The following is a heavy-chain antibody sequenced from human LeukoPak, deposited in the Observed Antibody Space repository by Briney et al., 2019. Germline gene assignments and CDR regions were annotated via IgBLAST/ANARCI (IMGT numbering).Heavy chain of an antibody. V-gene: IGHV3-23*01. CDR3: AKDRAPSVYSGMGV. D-gene: IGHD1-26*01. CDR1: GLTFSTYA. CDR2: ISGSGAST. J-gene: IGHJ6*02. Sequence: GGSLRLSCAASGLTFSTYAMSWVRRAPGKGLEWVSGISGSGASTYADSVKGRFTISRDNSKNTLYLQMSSLRAEDTAKYYCAKDRAPSVYSGMGVWGQGTTVTVSS.